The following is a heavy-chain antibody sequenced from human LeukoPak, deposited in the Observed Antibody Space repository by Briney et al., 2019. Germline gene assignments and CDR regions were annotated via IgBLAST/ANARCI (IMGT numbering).Heavy chain of an antibody. CDR1: GFPFIEYS. CDR2: IGIDSGNT. V-gene: IGHV3-48*01. CDR3: ARDHNYAFDN. J-gene: IGHJ4*02. Sequence: GGSLRLSCTASGFPFIEYSMNCVRQAPGKGLEWISYIGIDSGNTKYADSVRGRFTISADKAKNSLYLQMNSLRVEDTAVYYCARDHNYAFDNWGQGTLVSVAS. D-gene: IGHD1-1*01.